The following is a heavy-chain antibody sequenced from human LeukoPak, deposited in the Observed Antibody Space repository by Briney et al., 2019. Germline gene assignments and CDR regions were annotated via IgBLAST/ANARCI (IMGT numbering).Heavy chain of an antibody. CDR3: ARLQKYYYYMDV. CDR1: GGSISSGGYY. J-gene: IGHJ6*03. V-gene: IGHV4-31*03. CDR2: IYYSGST. Sequence: SETLSLTCTVSGGSISSGGYYWSWIRQHPGKGLEWIGYIYYSGSTYYNPSLKSRVTISVDTSKNQFSLKLSSVTAADTAVYYCARLQKYYYYMDVWGKGTTVTVSS. D-gene: IGHD4-11*01.